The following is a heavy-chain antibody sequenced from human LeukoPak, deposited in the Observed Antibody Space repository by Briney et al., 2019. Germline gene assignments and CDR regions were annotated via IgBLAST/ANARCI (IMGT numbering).Heavy chain of an antibody. CDR2: ISGYSGNT. CDR3: ARDRTADYYYGMDV. V-gene: IGHV1-18*01. Sequence: GASVKVSRKASGGTFSSYAISWVRQAPGQGLEWMGWISGYSGNTDYAQKFRGRVTMTSDTSTSTAYIELRSLRSDDTAVYYCARDRTADYYYGMDVWGQGTTVTVSS. CDR1: GGTFSSYA. D-gene: IGHD4-17*01. J-gene: IGHJ6*02.